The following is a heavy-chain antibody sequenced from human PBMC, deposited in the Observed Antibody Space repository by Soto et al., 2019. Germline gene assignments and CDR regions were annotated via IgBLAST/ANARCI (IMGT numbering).Heavy chain of an antibody. Sequence: SQALSLTCAISGDSVSSNSAAWNWIRQSPSRGLEWLGRTYYRSKWYNDYAVSVKSRITINPDTSKNQFSLQLNSVTPEDTAVYYCARDLRLAAAGTRVYYYYGMDVWGQGTTVTVSS. CDR3: ARDLRLAAAGTRVYYYYGMDV. V-gene: IGHV6-1*01. J-gene: IGHJ6*02. CDR2: TYYRSKWYN. D-gene: IGHD6-13*01. CDR1: GDSVSSNSAA.